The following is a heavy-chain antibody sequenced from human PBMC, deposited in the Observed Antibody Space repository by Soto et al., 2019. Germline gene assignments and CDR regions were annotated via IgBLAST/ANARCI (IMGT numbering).Heavy chain of an antibody. D-gene: IGHD3-22*01. CDR1: GFTFRSYW. J-gene: IGHJ4*02. Sequence: GGSLRLSCAASGFTFRSYWISWVRQAPGKGLEWVANIKQDGSEKYHVDSVKGRFTISRDNARKSLYLQMDGLRVEDTAVYFCAKDGPDDSSGYFSFDYWGQGALVTVSS. V-gene: IGHV3-7*03. CDR3: AKDGPDDSSGYFSFDY. CDR2: IKQDGSEK.